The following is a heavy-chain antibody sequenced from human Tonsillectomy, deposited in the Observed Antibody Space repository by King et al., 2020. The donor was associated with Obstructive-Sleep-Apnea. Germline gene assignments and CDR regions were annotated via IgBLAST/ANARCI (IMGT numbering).Heavy chain of an antibody. CDR2: IYHSGNT. CDR1: GGSISNSNW. Sequence: VQLQESGPGLVKPSGTLSLICAVSGGSISNSNWWSWVRQPPGKGLEWIGEIYHSGNTKYNPSLKSRVTISVDKSKNQFSLKLSFVTAADTAVYYCARDSRVAAARTGYGMDVWGQGPPVTVSS. J-gene: IGHJ6*02. V-gene: IGHV4-4*02. CDR3: ARDSRVAAARTGYGMDV. D-gene: IGHD6-13*01.